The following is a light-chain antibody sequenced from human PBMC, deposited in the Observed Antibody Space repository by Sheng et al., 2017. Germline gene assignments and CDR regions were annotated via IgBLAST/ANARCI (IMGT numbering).Light chain of an antibody. CDR1: QSVSSDY. J-gene: IGKJ4*01. CDR3: HQYATSLLT. CDR2: GAF. V-gene: IGKV3-20*01. Sequence: EIVLTQSPGTLSLSPGERATLSCRASQSVSSDYIAWYQQKPGQAPRLLISGAFTRATGIPDRFSGSGSGTDLHSHHQQMEPEDFAVYFCHQYATSLLTFGGGTKVEIK.